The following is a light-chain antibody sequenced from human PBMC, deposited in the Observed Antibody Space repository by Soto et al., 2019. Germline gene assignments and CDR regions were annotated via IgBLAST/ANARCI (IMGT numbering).Light chain of an antibody. J-gene: IGKJ1*01. V-gene: IGKV1-5*03. Sequence: DIQMTQSPSTLSASVGDRVTITCRASQSISSWLVWYQQKPGKAPKLLIYKASSLESGVPSRFSGSGSGTEFTLTISSLQPDDVATYYCQQYSGYSRTFGQGTKVEIK. CDR1: QSISSW. CDR3: QQYSGYSRT. CDR2: KAS.